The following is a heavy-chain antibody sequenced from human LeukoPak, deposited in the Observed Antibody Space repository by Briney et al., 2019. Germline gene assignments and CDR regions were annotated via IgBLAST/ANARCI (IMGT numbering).Heavy chain of an antibody. J-gene: IGHJ3*02. D-gene: IGHD6-13*01. Sequence: ASVKVSCKASGYTFTGYYMHWVRQAPGQGLEWMGRINPNSGGTNYAQKFQGRVTMTRDTSISTAYMELSRLRSDDTAVYYCAADSRTYDAFDIWGQGTMVTVSS. CDR3: AADSRTYDAFDI. V-gene: IGHV1-2*06. CDR2: INPNSGGT. CDR1: GYTFTGYY.